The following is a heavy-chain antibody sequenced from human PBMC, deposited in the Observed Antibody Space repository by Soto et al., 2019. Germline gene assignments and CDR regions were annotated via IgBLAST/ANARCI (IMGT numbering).Heavy chain of an antibody. CDR1: GFTFSSYA. CDR3: AKDRIVLMVYAAHFEY. D-gene: IGHD2-8*01. J-gene: IGHJ4*02. CDR2: ISGSGGST. V-gene: IGHV3-23*01. Sequence: GGSLRLSCAASGFTFSSYAMGWVRQAPGKGLEWVSAISGSGGSTYYADSVKGRFTISRDNSKNTLYLQMNSLRAEDTAVYYCAKDRIVLMVYAAHFEYWGQGTLVTVSS.